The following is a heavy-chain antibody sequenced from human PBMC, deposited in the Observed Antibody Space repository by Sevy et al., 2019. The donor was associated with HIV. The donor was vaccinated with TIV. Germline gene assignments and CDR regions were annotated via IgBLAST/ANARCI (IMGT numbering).Heavy chain of an antibody. J-gene: IGHJ4*02. CDR2: IIPIFGTA. CDR3: ARGERWLQYAFDY. CDR1: GGTFSSYA. V-gene: IGHV1-69*13. D-gene: IGHD5-12*01. Sequence: ASVKVSCKASGGTFSSYAISWVRQAPGQGLEWMGGIIPIFGTANYAQKFQGRVTITADESTSTAYMELGSLRSEDTAVYYCARGERWLQYAFDYWGQGTLVTVSS.